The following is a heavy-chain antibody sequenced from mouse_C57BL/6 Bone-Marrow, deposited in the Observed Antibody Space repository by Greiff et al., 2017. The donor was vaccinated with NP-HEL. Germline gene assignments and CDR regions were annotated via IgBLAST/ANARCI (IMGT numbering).Heavy chain of an antibody. J-gene: IGHJ3*01. V-gene: IGHV5-4*03. CDR3: ARDGNYDAY. CDR1: GFTFSSYA. CDR2: ISDGGSYT. D-gene: IGHD2-1*01. Sequence: DVKLVESGGGLVKPGGSLKLSCAASGFTFSSYAMSWVRQTPEKRLEWVATISDGGSYTYYPDNVKGRFTISRDNAKNNLYLQMSHLKSEDTAMYYCARDGNYDAYWGQGTLVTVSA.